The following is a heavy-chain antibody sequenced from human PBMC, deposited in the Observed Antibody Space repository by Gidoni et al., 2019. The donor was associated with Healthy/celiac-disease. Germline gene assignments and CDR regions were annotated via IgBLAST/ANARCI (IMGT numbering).Heavy chain of an antibody. D-gene: IGHD3-10*01. CDR1: GGSFSGYY. J-gene: IGHJ6*02. CDR3: ARALHTGMARGYYYGMDV. V-gene: IGHV4-34*01. Sequence: QVQLQQWGAGLLTPSETLSLTCAVYGGSFSGYYWSWIRQPPGKGLEWIGEINHSGRTNYNPPLKSRVTISVDTSKNQFSLKLSSVTAADTAVYYCARALHTGMARGYYYGMDVWGQGTTVTVSS. CDR2: INHSGRT.